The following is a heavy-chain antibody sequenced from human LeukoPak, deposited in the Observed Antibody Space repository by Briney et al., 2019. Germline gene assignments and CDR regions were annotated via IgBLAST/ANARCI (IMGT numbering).Heavy chain of an antibody. V-gene: IGHV1-2*02. D-gene: IGHD2-2*01. CDR2: INPNSGGT. Sequence: ASVKVSCKASGYTFTNYHIHWVRQAPGRGLEWMGWINPNSGGTNYAQKFQGRVTMTRDTSISTLYMDLSRLTSDDTAVYYCAREGCISNSCHVIGDDNWFDPWGQGTLLTVSS. CDR1: GYTFTNYH. J-gene: IGHJ5*02. CDR3: AREGCISNSCHVIGDDNWFDP.